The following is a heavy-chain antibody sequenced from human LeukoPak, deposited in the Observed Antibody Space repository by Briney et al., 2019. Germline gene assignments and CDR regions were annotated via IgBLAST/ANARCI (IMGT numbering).Heavy chain of an antibody. J-gene: IGHJ3*02. CDR2: IIPIFGTA. CDR1: GGTFSSYA. Sequence: ASVKVSCKASGGTFSSYAISWVRQAPGQGLEWMGGIIPIFGTANYAQKFQGRVTITADESTSTAYMELSSLRSEDTAVYYCARESSIAALLDAFDIWGQGTMVTVSS. D-gene: IGHD6-6*01. CDR3: ARESSIAALLDAFDI. V-gene: IGHV1-69*13.